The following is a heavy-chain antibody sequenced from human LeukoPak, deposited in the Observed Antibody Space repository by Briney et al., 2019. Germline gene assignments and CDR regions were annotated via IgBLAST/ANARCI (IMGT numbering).Heavy chain of an antibody. J-gene: IGHJ4*02. Sequence: GESLKISCKGSGYSFTSYGIGWVRQMPGKGLEWMGIIYPGDSDTRYSPSFQGQVTISADKSISTAYLQWSSLKASDTAMYYCARLPYCGGDCYSVYYFDYWGQGTLVTVSS. CDR2: IYPGDSDT. CDR3: ARLPYCGGDCYSVYYFDY. CDR1: GYSFTSYG. V-gene: IGHV5-51*01. D-gene: IGHD2-21*02.